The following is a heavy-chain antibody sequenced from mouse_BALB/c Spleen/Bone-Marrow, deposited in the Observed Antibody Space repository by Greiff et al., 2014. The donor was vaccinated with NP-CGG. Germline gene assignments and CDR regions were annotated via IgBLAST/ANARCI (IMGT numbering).Heavy chain of an antibody. Sequence: VMLVESGAELVRPGSSVKISCKASGYAFSNCWMNWVKQRPGQGLEWIGQIYPGDGDTNYNGKFKGKATLTADKSSSTAYMQLSSLTSEDSAVYFCARRDGSTYYYAMDYWGQGTSVTVSS. V-gene: IGHV1-80*01. CDR1: GYAFSNCW. CDR3: ARRDGSTYYYAMDY. D-gene: IGHD1-1*01. CDR2: IYPGDGDT. J-gene: IGHJ4*01.